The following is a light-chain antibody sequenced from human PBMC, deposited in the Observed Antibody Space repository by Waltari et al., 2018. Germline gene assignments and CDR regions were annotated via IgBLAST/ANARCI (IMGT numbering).Light chain of an antibody. CDR2: KPS. J-gene: IGKJ4*02. Sequence: DIQMTQSPSTLSASVGDRVTITCRASQSVPSWLGCYQKKPEKAPKLLIYKPSIVASGVPSRFTGGGGGKEFTLTISSLQPDDFATYYCQHYDSYSATFGRGTKVEIK. CDR1: QSVPSW. V-gene: IGKV1-5*03. CDR3: QHYDSYSAT.